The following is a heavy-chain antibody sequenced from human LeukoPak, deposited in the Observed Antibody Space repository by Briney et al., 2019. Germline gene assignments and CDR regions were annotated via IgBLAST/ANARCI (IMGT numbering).Heavy chain of an antibody. D-gene: IGHD2-15*01. J-gene: IGHJ4*02. CDR2: INHSGST. V-gene: IGHV4-34*01. CDR1: GGSFSGYY. Sequence: SETLSLTCAVYGGSFSGYYWSWIRQPPGKGLEWIGEINHSGSTNYNPSLKSRVTISVDTSKNQFSLKLSSVTAADTAVYYCARVLPSVSFFDYWGQGTLVTVSS. CDR3: ARVLPSVSFFDY.